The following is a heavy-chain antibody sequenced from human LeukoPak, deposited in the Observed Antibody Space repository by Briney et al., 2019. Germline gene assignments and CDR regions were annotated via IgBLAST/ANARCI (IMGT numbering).Heavy chain of an antibody. Sequence: SVTVSCKASGGTFSSCAISWVRQAPGQGLEWMGGIIPIFGTANYAQKFQGRVAITTDESTSTAYMELSSLRSEDTAVYYCAREGNWNALGGFWFDPWGQGTLVTVSS. CDR2: IIPIFGTA. D-gene: IGHD1-20*01. J-gene: IGHJ5*02. CDR1: GGTFSSCA. CDR3: AREGNWNALGGFWFDP. V-gene: IGHV1-69*05.